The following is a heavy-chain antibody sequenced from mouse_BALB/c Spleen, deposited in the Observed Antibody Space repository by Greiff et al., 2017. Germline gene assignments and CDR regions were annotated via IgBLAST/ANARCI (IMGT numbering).Heavy chain of an antibody. V-gene: IGHV5-17*02. D-gene: IGHD4-1*01. CDR2: ISSGSSNI. CDR1: GFTFSSFG. J-gene: IGHJ4*01. Sequence: EVQLVESGGGLVQPGGSRKLSCAASGFTFSSFGMHWVRQGPEKGLEWVAYISSGSSNIYYADKVKGRFTISRDNPKNTLFLQMTTLRSEDTAMYYCARSRLTGTLYYAMDYWGQGTSVTVSS. CDR3: ARSRLTGTLYYAMDY.